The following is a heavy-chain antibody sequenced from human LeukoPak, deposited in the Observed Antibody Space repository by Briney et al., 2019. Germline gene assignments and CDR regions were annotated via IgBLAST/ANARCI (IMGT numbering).Heavy chain of an antibody. Sequence: PSETLSLTCTVSGGSISSSSYYWGWIRQPPGKGLEWIGSIYYSGSTNYNPPLKSRVIISVDKSKNQFSLKLSSVTAADTAVYYCATGVRGVIRPNYYYYMDVWGKGTTVTVSS. CDR1: GGSISSSSYY. CDR2: IYYSGST. CDR3: ATGVRGVIRPNYYYYMDV. D-gene: IGHD3-10*01. J-gene: IGHJ6*03. V-gene: IGHV4-39*07.